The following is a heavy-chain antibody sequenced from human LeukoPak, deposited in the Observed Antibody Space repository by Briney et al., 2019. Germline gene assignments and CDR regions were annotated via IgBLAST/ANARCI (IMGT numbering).Heavy chain of an antibody. Sequence: GGSLRLSCEASGFTFSNYSMNWVRQAPGKGLEWVSYIRSSSTTIYYADSVKGRFTISRDNAKNSLYLQMNSLRAEDTAVYYCARSELSPSDFDYWGQGTLVTVSS. CDR2: IRSSSTTI. V-gene: IGHV3-48*01. CDR1: GFTFSNYS. CDR3: ARSELSPSDFDY. J-gene: IGHJ4*02. D-gene: IGHD1-7*01.